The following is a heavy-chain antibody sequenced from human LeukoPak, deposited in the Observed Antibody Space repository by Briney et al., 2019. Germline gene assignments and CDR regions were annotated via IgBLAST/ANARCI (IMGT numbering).Heavy chain of an antibody. D-gene: IGHD2-15*01. Sequence: GESLKISCKGSEYSFTSYWIGWVRQMPGKGLEWMGIIYPGASDTRYSPSFQGQVTISADKSISTAYLQWSRLKASDTAMYYCARRYCSGGSCYSAFDYWGQGTLVTVSS. CDR2: IYPGASDT. CDR1: EYSFTSYW. J-gene: IGHJ4*02. V-gene: IGHV5-51*01. CDR3: ARRYCSGGSCYSAFDY.